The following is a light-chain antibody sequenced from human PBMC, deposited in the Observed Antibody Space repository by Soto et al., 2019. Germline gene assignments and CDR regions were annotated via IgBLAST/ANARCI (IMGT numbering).Light chain of an antibody. CDR1: QFVSSTY. Sequence: EIVLAQSPGTLSLSPGERATLSCRASQFVSSTYLAWYQQKPGQAPRLLMYGASSRATGIPDRFSGSGSGTDFTLTISRLEPEDFAVYYCQQYGTSPWTFGQGTKVDIK. J-gene: IGKJ1*01. CDR3: QQYGTSPWT. CDR2: GAS. V-gene: IGKV3-20*01.